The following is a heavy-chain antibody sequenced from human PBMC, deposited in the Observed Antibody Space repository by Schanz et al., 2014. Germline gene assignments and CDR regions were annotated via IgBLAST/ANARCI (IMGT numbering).Heavy chain of an antibody. CDR3: ARDRRFFDRDDLYYFDS. J-gene: IGHJ4*02. D-gene: IGHD3-3*01. CDR1: GYTFTTYA. CDR2: ISVYTGNT. V-gene: IGHV1-18*01. Sequence: QVQLVQSGAEVKKPGASVRVSCKASGYTFTTYAMSWVRQAPGQGLEWVGWISVYTGNTKYGQKVQGRVTMTTDTSPSTAYMALTDLRSDDTAVYYCARDRRFFDRDDLYYFDSWGQGTLVTVSS.